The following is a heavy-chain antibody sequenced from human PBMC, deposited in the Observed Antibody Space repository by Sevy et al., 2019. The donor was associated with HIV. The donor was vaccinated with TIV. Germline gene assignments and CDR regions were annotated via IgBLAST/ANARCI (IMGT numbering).Heavy chain of an antibody. CDR3: ARDWGVRGASDAFDI. Sequence: GGSLRLSCAASGFTFSSYSMNWVRQAPGKGLEWVSSISSSRSYIYYADSVKGRFTISRDNAKNSLYLQMNSLRAEDTAVYYCARDWGVRGASDAFDIWGQGTMVTVSS. CDR1: GFTFSSYS. V-gene: IGHV3-21*01. CDR2: ISSSRSYI. D-gene: IGHD3-10*01. J-gene: IGHJ3*02.